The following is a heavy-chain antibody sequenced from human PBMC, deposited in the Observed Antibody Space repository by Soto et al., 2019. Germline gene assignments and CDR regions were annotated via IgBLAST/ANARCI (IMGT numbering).Heavy chain of an antibody. CDR1: GFTFSTYG. J-gene: IGHJ4*02. V-gene: IGHV3-33*01. Sequence: GGSLRLSCEASGFTFSTYGMHWIRQAPGKGLEWLAIIWNDGSNEYYADSVKGRFTISRDNSKNTLYLQLNNLRAEDTAVYFCARDQTDSAGSSDFWGQGTFVTVYS. D-gene: IGHD3-22*01. CDR2: IWNDGSNE. CDR3: ARDQTDSAGSSDF.